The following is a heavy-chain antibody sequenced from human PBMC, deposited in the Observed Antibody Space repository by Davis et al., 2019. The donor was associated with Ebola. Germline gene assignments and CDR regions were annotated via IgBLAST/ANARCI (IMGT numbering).Heavy chain of an antibody. Sequence: ASVKVSCKASGYTFTSYYMHWVRQAPGQGLEWMGIINPSGGSTSYAQKFQGRVTMTRDTSTSTVYMELSSLRSEDTAVYYCARERPTVVTGHAFDIWGQGTMVTVSS. CDR2: INPSGGST. CDR1: GYTFTSYY. J-gene: IGHJ3*02. V-gene: IGHV1-46*01. CDR3: ARERPTVVTGHAFDI. D-gene: IGHD4-23*01.